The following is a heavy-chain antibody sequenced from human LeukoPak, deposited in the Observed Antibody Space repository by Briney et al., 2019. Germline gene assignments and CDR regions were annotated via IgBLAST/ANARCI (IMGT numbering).Heavy chain of an antibody. J-gene: IGHJ4*02. CDR1: GGTFSSYA. D-gene: IGHD4-23*01. CDR2: IIPIFGTA. V-gene: IGHV1-69*06. CDR3: ARGGDDCGGNNQPD. Sequence: EASVKVSCKASGGTFSSYAISWVRQAPGQGLEWMGGIIPIFGTANYAQKFQGRVTITADKSTSTAYMELSSLRSEDTAVYYCARGGDDCGGNNQPDWGQGTLVTVSS.